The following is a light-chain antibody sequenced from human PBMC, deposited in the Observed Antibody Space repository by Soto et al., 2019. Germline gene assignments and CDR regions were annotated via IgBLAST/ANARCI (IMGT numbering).Light chain of an antibody. CDR3: HQYYSYPQT. V-gene: IGKV1-8*01. Sequence: AIRMTQSPSSFSASTGDRVTITCRASQGISSYLAWYQQKPGKAPKLLIYAASTLQSGVPSRFSGSGSGTDFTLTISCLQSEDFATYYCHQYYSYPQTFGQVTKVEIK. CDR1: QGISSY. J-gene: IGKJ1*01. CDR2: AAS.